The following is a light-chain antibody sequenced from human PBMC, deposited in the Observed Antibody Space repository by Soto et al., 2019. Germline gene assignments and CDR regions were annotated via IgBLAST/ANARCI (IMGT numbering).Light chain of an antibody. Sequence: DIQMTQSPSSLSASVGDRVTISCRASQSISNYLNWYQQKPGRAPRLLIYAASTLQSGVPSRFSGSGSGTYFSLTISSLQPEDFATYYCQQSYSTPLIFGGGTKVEIK. CDR2: AAS. CDR3: QQSYSTPLI. CDR1: QSISNY. J-gene: IGKJ4*01. V-gene: IGKV1-39*01.